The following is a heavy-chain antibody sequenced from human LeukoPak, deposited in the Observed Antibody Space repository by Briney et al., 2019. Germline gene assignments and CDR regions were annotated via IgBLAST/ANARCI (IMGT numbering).Heavy chain of an antibody. CDR1: GGTFSSYA. V-gene: IGHV1-69*01. D-gene: IGHD3-22*01. Sequence: ASVKVSCKASGGTFSSYAISWVRQAPGQGLEWMGGIIPIFGTANYAQKFQGRVTITADESTSTAYMELSSLRSEDTAVYYCARDHDYYDSSGYHDAFDIWGQGTMVTVSP. CDR3: ARDHDYYDSSGYHDAFDI. CDR2: IIPIFGTA. J-gene: IGHJ3*02.